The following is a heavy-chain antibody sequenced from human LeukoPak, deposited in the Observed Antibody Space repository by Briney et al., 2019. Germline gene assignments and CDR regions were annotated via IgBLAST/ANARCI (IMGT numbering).Heavy chain of an antibody. CDR2: IYYSGST. J-gene: IGHJ5*02. V-gene: IGHV4-59*01. CDR1: GGSISSYY. D-gene: IGHD3-3*01. CDR3: ARDTTTTANYDFWSGEHRFDP. Sequence: PSETLSLTCTVSGGSISSYYWSWIRQPPGKGLEWIGYIYYSGSTNYNPSLKSRVTISVDTSKNQFSLKLSSVTAADTAVYYCARDTTTTANYDFWSGEHRFDPWGQGTLVTVSS.